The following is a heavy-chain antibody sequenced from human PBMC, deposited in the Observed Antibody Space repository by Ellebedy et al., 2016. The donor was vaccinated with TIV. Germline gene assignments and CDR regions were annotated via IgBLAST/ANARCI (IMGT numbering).Heavy chain of an antibody. V-gene: IGHV1-3*01. CDR1: GYTFTTYA. J-gene: IGHJ6*02. CDR2: INAGNGNT. CDR3: ARDSGDDSGYDWGYYYYGMDV. Sequence: AASVKVSCKASGYTFTTYAMHWVRQAPGQRLEWMGWINAGNGNTKYSQKFQGRVTITRDTSASTAYMELSSLRSEDTAVYYCARDSGDDSGYDWGYYYYGMDVWGQGTTVTVSS. D-gene: IGHD5-12*01.